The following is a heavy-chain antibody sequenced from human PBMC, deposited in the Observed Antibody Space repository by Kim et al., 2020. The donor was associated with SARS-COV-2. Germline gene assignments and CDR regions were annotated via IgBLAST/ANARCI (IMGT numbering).Heavy chain of an antibody. CDR1: GFTFSTYA. CDR3: AKDQAHYDILTGLDY. V-gene: IGHV3-30*18. D-gene: IGHD3-9*01. J-gene: IGHJ4*02. Sequence: GGSLRLSCATFGFTFSTYAMHWVRQAPGKGLEYVALISYDGSKTYYGDSVKGRFTISRDNSKNTLSLQMNSLRAEDTAVYYCAKDQAHYDILTGLDYWGQGTLIAFSS. CDR2: ISYDGSKT.